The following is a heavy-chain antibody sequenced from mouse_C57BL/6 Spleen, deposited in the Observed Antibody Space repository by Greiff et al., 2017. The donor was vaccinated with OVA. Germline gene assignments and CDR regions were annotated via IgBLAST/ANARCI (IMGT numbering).Heavy chain of an antibody. CDR3: ARIYSGFHYYAMDY. D-gene: IGHD2-12*01. CDR2: IYPGDGDT. CDR1: GYAFSSSW. V-gene: IGHV1-82*01. Sequence: VQLQQSGPELVKPGASVKISCKASGYAFSSSWMNWVKQRPGKGLEWIGRIYPGDGDTNYNGKFKGKATLTADKSSSTAYMQLSSLTSEDSAVYFCARIYSGFHYYAMDYWGQGTSVTVSS. J-gene: IGHJ4*01.